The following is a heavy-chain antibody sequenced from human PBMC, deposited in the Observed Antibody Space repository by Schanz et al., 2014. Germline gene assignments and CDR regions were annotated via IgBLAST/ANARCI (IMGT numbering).Heavy chain of an antibody. J-gene: IGHJ4*02. V-gene: IGHV3-48*01. CDR1: GFTFITYT. D-gene: IGHD3-9*01. CDR3: AKRNHDMQSLPLDY. CDR2: ISSSGTSI. Sequence: EVQLVESGGGVVQPGGSLRLSCATSGFTFITYTMNWVRQTPGKGLEWVSFISSSGTSIYYADSVKGRFTISRDNSKNTLYLQMNSLSAEDTAVYYCAKRNHDMQSLPLDYWGQGTLVIVSS.